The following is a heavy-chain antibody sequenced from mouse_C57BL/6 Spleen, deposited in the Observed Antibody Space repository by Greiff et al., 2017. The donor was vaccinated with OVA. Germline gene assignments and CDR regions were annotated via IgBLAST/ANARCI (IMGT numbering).Heavy chain of an antibody. V-gene: IGHV1-53*01. CDR1: GYTFTSYW. Sequence: VQLQQPGTELVKPGASVKLSCKASGYTFTSYWMHWVKQRPGQGLEWIGNINPSDGGTNYNEKFKSKATLTVDKSSSTAYMQLSSLTSEDSAVYYCAREALYGNYVYYAMDYWGQGTSVTVSS. J-gene: IGHJ4*01. D-gene: IGHD2-1*01. CDR2: INPSDGGT. CDR3: AREALYGNYVYYAMDY.